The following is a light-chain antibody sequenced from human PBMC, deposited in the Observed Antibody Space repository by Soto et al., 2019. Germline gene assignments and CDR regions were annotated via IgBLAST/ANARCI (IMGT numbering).Light chain of an antibody. V-gene: IGKV1-5*01. CDR3: QQYHGYSRT. J-gene: IGKJ1*01. CDR1: QSISDS. Sequence: DIQMAQSPSTRSASLAYGVTITCRASQSISDSLAWYQQKPGKAPDLLISDVSSLERGVASRFSGSGSGTEFTLTVSSMQPDDFATYYCQQYHGYSRTFGQGTKVDIK. CDR2: DVS.